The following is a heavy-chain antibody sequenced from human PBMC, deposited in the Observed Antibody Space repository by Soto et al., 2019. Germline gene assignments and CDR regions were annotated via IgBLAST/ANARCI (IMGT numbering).Heavy chain of an antibody. Sequence: SVKVSCKASGCTFSSYAISWVRQAPGQGLEWMGGISPIFGTANYAQKFQGRVTITADESTSTSYMELSSLRSEDKAVYYCARARVVAYITNYYYGMDVWGQGTTVTVSS. CDR1: GCTFSSYA. J-gene: IGHJ6*02. CDR2: ISPIFGTA. V-gene: IGHV1-69*13. D-gene: IGHD3-22*01. CDR3: ARARVVAYITNYYYGMDV.